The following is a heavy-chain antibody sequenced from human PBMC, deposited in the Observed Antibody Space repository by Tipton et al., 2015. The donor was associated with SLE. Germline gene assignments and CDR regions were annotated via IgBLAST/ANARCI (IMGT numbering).Heavy chain of an antibody. J-gene: IGHJ3*01. CDR1: GASTSSNN. D-gene: IGHD3-22*01. Sequence: TLSLTCTVSGASTSSNNWSWIRQPPGKGLEWIGYIYYRGNTKYNPSLKSRVTISLDTSRTQFSLKLSSVTAADTAVYYCARLGHYDSSGPIRGVLDLWGQGTRVTVSS. V-gene: IGHV4-59*12. CDR3: ARLGHYDSSGPIRGVLDL. CDR2: IYYRGNT.